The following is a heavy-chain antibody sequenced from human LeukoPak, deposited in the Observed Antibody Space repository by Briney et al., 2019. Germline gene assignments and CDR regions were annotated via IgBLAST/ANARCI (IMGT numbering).Heavy chain of an antibody. J-gene: IGHJ6*03. CDR2: IIPILGIA. D-gene: IGHD2-2*01. CDR1: GGTYSSYA. V-gene: IGHV1-69*04. Sequence: GASVKVSCKASGGTYSSYAISWVRQAPGQGLEWMRRIIPILGIANYAQKFQGRVTITADKSTSTAYMELSSLRSEDTAVYYCARENIVVVPAPSHYYYYMDVWGKGTTVTVSS. CDR3: ARENIVVVPAPSHYYYYMDV.